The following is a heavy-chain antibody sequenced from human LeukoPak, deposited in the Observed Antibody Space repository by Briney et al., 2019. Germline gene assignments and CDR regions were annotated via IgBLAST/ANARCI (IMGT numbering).Heavy chain of an antibody. CDR2: ISSASNTI. D-gene: IGHD3-10*01. J-gene: IGHJ5*02. Sequence: GGYLRLSCAASGFTFSSYSMNWVRQAPGKGLEWVSYISSASNTIYYADSVKGRFTISRDNAKNALYLQMNSLRAEDTAMYYCARDGWFGDYNWFDPWGQGTLVTVSS. V-gene: IGHV3-48*01. CDR3: ARDGWFGDYNWFDP. CDR1: GFTFSSYS.